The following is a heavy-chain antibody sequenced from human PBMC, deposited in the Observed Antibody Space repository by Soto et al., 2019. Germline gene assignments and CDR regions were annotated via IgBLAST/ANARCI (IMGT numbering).Heavy chain of an antibody. V-gene: IGHV4-34*01. CDR2: INHSGST. CDR1: GGSFSGYY. J-gene: IGHJ4*02. D-gene: IGHD3-10*01. Sequence: SETLSLTCAVYGGSFSGYYWSWIRQPPGKGLEWIGEINHSGSTNYNPSLKSRVTISVDTSKNQCSLKLSSVTAADTAVYYCATQRRGYYCSGSHSYFDYWGQGTLVTVSS. CDR3: ATQRRGYYCSGSHSYFDY.